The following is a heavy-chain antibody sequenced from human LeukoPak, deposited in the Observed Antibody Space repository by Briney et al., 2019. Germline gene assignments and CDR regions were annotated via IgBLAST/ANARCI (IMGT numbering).Heavy chain of an antibody. Sequence: HSGGSLRLSCTASGFTFGDYAMSWVRQAPGKGLEWVGFIRSKAYGGTTEYAASVKGRFTISRDDSKSIAYLQMNSLETEDTAVYYCTRLGFLEWSYFDYWGQGTLVTVSS. V-gene: IGHV3-49*04. D-gene: IGHD3-3*01. CDR3: TRLGFLEWSYFDY. CDR2: IRSKAYGGTT. J-gene: IGHJ4*02. CDR1: GFTFGDYA.